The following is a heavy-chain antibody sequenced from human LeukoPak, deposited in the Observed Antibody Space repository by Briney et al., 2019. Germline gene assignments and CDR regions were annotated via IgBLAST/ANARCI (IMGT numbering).Heavy chain of an antibody. D-gene: IGHD3-22*01. V-gene: IGHV3-7*01. J-gene: IGHJ5*02. CDR1: GFTFSGYS. CDR2: IKQDGSEK. Sequence: PGGSLRLSCAASGFTFSGYSMNWVRQAPGKGLEWVANIKQDGSEKYYVDSVKGRFTISRDNAKNSLYLQMNSLRAEDTAVYYCARDPHYYDSSAWGQGTLVTVSS. CDR3: ARDPHYYDSSA.